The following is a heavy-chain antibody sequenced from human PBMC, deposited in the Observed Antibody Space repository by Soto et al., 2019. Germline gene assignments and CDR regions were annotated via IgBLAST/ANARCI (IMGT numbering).Heavy chain of an antibody. CDR1: GDPINSRSYY. Sequence: PSETLSLTCTVTGDPINSRSYYRGWIRPPPGKGLESIGSISYSGSTYHNPSLRSRVSMSIDTSKDQFSLKLKSVTAADTALYFCARQRTSVVTQAYFDVWGPGSLVTVSS. CDR3: ARQRTSVVTQAYFDV. J-gene: IGHJ4*02. CDR2: ISYSGST. D-gene: IGHD2-21*02. V-gene: IGHV4-39*01.